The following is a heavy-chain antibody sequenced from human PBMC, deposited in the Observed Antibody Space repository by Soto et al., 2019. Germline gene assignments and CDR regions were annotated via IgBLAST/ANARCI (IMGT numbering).Heavy chain of an antibody. CDR1: GYTFTSYE. J-gene: IGHJ4*02. CDR2: INPMFATA. CDR3: ASSYYYDTSGYYPHGDY. D-gene: IGHD3-22*01. Sequence: QVQLVQSGAEVKKPGASVKVSCKASGYTFTSYEMHWVRQAPGEGLEWMGMINPMFATASYAQKFQGRVTITADESTSTAYMELSSLRSEDTAVFYCASSYYYDTSGYYPHGDYWGQGTLVTVSS. V-gene: IGHV1-69*18.